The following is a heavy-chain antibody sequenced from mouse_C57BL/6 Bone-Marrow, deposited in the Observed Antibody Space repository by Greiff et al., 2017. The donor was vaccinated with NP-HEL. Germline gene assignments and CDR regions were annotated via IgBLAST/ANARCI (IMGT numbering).Heavy chain of an antibody. CDR2: IYPYNGGT. J-gene: IGHJ4*01. CDR3: ARQMDY. CDR1: GYTFTDYY. V-gene: IGHV1-19*01. Sequence: EVQLQESGPVLVKPGASVKMSCKASGYTFTDYYMNWVKQSPGKSLEWIGVIYPYNGGTRYNQKFKGKATLTVDKSSSTAYMELISLTSEDAAVYDWARQMDYWGQGTTVTVAS.